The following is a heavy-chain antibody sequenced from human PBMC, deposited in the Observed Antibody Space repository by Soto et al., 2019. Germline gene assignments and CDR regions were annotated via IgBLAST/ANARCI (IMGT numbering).Heavy chain of an antibody. CDR2: IKSKTDGGTT. J-gene: IGHJ4*02. CDR3: TTELTGRFLTGYYNVLQTTDY. Sequence: GGSLRLSCAASGFTFSNAWMNWVHQAPGKGLEWVGRIKSKTDGGTTDYAAPVKGRFTISRDDSKNTLYLQMNSLKTEDTAVYYCTTELTGRFLTGYYNVLQTTDYWGQGTLVTVPS. V-gene: IGHV3-15*07. D-gene: IGHD3-9*01. CDR1: GFTFSNAW.